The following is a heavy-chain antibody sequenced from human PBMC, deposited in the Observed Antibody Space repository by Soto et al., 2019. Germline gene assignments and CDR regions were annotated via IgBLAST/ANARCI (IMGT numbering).Heavy chain of an antibody. D-gene: IGHD4-17*01. V-gene: IGHV3-30*18. Sequence: QVQLVESGGGVVQPGRSLRLSCAASGFTFSSYGMHWVRQAPGKGLEWVAFISYDGSSEYYADSVKGRFTISRDNSKNTLFLQMNRLRAEDTAVYFCAKGGDYARIFAMDVWGQGTTVTVSS. CDR1: GFTFSSYG. CDR3: AKGGDYARIFAMDV. J-gene: IGHJ6*02. CDR2: ISYDGSSE.